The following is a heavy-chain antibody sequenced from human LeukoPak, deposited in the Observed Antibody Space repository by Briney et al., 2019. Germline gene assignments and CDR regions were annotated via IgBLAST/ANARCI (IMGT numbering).Heavy chain of an antibody. J-gene: IGHJ3*02. CDR1: GFTFSSYA. CDR2: IYYSGST. D-gene: IGHD3-22*01. V-gene: IGHV4-39*01. CDR3: ANGITMIVVVTLPDAFDI. Sequence: GSLRLSCAASGFTFSSYAMSWIRQPPGKGLEWIGSIYYSGSTYYNPSLKSRVTISVDTSKNQFSLKLSSVTAADTAVYYCANGITMIVVVTLPDAFDIWGQGTMVTVSS.